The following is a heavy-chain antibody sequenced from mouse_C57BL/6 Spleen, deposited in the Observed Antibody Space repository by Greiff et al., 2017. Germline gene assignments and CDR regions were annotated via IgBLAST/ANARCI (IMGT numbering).Heavy chain of an antibody. CDR3: ARPDSSGHYFDY. CDR1: GYTFTSYW. CDR2: INPSNGGT. V-gene: IGHV1-53*01. Sequence: QVQLQQPGTELVKPGASVKLSCKASGYTFTSYWMHWVKQRPGQGLEWIGNINPSNGGTNYNAKFKSKATLTVDKSSSTAYMQLSSLTSEDSAVYYCARPDSSGHYFDYWGQGTTLTVSS. D-gene: IGHD3-2*02. J-gene: IGHJ2*01.